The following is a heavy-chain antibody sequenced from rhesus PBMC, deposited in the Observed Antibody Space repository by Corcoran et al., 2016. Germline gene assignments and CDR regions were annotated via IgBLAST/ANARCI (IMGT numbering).Heavy chain of an antibody. V-gene: IGHV4S10*01. CDR2: IYGSSTST. CDR1: GGSISDSYR. CDR3: AREDYGSSLSDDAFDF. Sequence: QVQLQESGPGVVKPSETLSLTCAVSGGSISDSYRWSWIRQPPGKGREWIGYIYGSSTSTNYNPSLKSRVTISKDTSKNQFSLKLSSVTAADTAMYYCAREDYGSSLSDDAFDFWGQGLRVTVSS. D-gene: IGHD4-29*01. J-gene: IGHJ3*01.